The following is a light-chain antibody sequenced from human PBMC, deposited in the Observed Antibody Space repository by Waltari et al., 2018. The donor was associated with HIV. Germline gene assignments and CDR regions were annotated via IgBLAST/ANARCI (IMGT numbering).Light chain of an antibody. CDR3: AAWDNSLGAWL. CDR1: TPNIGSNS. CDR2: KND. J-gene: IGLJ3*02. Sequence: QSVLTQPPSASGTPGQTVTISCSGSTPNIGSNSVYWFQQFPGTAPRLLIYKNDQRPSGVPDRFSGSKSGTSASLAISWLRSEDEADYYCAAWDNSLGAWLFGGGAKLTVL. V-gene: IGLV1-47*01.